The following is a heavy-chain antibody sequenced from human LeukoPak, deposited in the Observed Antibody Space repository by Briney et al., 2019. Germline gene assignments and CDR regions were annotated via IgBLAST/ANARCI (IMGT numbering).Heavy chain of an antibody. Sequence: GGSLRLSCAASGFTFSDYYMNWVRQAPGKGLEWVSSISSSSSYIYYADSVKGRFTISRDNAKNSLYLQMNSLRAEDTAVYYCARDPVAGYYYYYMDVWGKGTTVTISS. J-gene: IGHJ6*03. CDR1: GFTFSDYY. V-gene: IGHV3-21*01. CDR3: ARDPVAGYYYYYMDV. CDR2: ISSSSSYI. D-gene: IGHD6-19*01.